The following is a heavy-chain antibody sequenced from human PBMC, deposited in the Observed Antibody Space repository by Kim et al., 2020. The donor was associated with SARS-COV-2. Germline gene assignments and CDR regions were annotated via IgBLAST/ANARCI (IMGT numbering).Heavy chain of an antibody. J-gene: IGHJ2*01. CDR2: IYSGGSA. Sequence: GGSLRLSCEASGFTVSSNYMSWVRQAPGKGLEWVSAIYSGGSAYYADSVKGLFTISRDNSKNTLNLQMNSLRVEDTAVYYCVRYYYDSSGYYGLWYFDLWGRGTLVTVSS. D-gene: IGHD3-22*01. CDR3: VRYYYDSSGYYGLWYFDL. CDR1: GFTVSSNY. V-gene: IGHV3-53*01.